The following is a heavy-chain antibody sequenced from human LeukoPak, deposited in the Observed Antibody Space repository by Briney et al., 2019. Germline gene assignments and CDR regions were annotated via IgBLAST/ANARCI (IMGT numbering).Heavy chain of an antibody. V-gene: IGHV3-23*01. CDR3: AKDLMAGSLCSSTSCSKDY. CDR1: GFTFSSYA. CDR2: ISGSGGST. Sequence: PGGSLRLSCAASGFTFSSYAMSWVRQAPGKGLEWVSAISGSGGSTYYADSVKGRFTISRDNSKNTLYLQMNSLRAEDTAVYYCAKDLMAGSLCSSTSCSKDYWGQGTLVTVSS. D-gene: IGHD2-2*01. J-gene: IGHJ4*02.